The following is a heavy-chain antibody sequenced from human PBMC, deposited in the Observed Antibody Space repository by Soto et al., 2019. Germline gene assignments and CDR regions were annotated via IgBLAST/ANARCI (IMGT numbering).Heavy chain of an antibody. Sequence: GGSLRLSCSASGFTFNVYAMHWVRQAPGKGLEYVSAISCNEISTYYSDSVKGRFVISRDNSKNNLYLQMSSLRPEDTAVYYCVKGGDRILGSTSGDYWGQGSPVTVSS. D-gene: IGHD1-26*01. V-gene: IGHV3-64D*06. CDR2: ISCNEIST. CDR3: VKGGDRILGSTSGDY. CDR1: GFTFNVYA. J-gene: IGHJ4*02.